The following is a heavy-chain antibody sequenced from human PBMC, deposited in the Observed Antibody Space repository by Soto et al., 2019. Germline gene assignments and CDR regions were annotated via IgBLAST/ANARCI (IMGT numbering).Heavy chain of an antibody. V-gene: IGHV1-8*01. CDR3: ARVAVAARPRWYHWFDP. Sequence: QEQLVQSGAEVKKPGASVKVSCKTSGYTFTDYDINWVRRATGQGLEWIGWMNPNSGETGYAKKVQVRVTMTGSASLSTAYLELSSLRSEDTAVYYCARVAVAARPRWYHWFDPWGQGTLVTVSS. D-gene: IGHD2-15*01. CDR2: MNPNSGET. J-gene: IGHJ5*02. CDR1: GYTFTDYD.